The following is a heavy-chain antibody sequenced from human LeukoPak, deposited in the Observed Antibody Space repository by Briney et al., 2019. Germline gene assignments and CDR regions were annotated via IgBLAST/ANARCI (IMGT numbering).Heavy chain of an antibody. D-gene: IGHD5-18*01. V-gene: IGHV1-69*04. J-gene: IGHJ4*02. CDR1: GGTFSSYA. CDR3: ALSYGPQYYFDY. CDR2: IIPILGIA. Sequence: VASVKVSCKASGGTFSSYAISWVRQAPGQGLEWMGRIIPILGIANYAQKFQGRVTITADKSTSTAYMELSSLRSEDTAVYYCALSYGPQYYFDYWGQGTLVTVSS.